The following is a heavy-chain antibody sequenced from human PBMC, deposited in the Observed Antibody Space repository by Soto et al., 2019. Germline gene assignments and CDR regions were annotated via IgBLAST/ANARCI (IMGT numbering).Heavy chain of an antibody. Sequence: GGSLRVSFASSGLTFSSFALHWVRQPPGKGLEWLSFISNDGNKKYYGDSVKGRFTISRDNSEDTVHLQMDSLRAEDTAVNYCAKEWRTYCSSNSCLPRXGLDGWGKGTTXNXS. CDR1: GLTFSSFA. V-gene: IGHV3-30*18. CDR2: ISNDGNKK. J-gene: IGHJ6*01. D-gene: IGHD2-2*01. CDR3: AKEWRTYCSSNSCLPRXGLDG.